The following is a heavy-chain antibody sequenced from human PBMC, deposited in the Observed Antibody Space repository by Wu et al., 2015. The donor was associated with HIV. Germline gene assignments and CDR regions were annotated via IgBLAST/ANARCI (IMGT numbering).Heavy chain of an antibody. CDR3: LTAIDGIVY. Sequence: QVQLVQSGAELKKPGASVKVSCKVSGDSLTKLSIHWVRQAPGKGLEWMGCINPQSDDHKVCTEISGEVTMTRDTSTNTAYMELSGLTFDDTAMYYCLTAIDGIVYWGQGPLVTRFL. CDR1: GDSLTKLS. J-gene: IGHJ4*02. CDR2: INPQSDDH. D-gene: IGHD5-24*01. V-gene: IGHV1-2*02.